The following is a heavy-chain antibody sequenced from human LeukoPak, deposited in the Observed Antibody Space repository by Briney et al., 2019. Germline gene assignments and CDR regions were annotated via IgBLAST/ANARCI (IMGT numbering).Heavy chain of an antibody. D-gene: IGHD3-10*01. CDR1: GFTFDDYG. CDR2: INWNGGST. Sequence: GGSLRLSCAASGFTFDDYGMSWVRQAPGKGLEWVSGINWNGGSTGYADSVKGRFTISRDNAKNSLYLQMNSLRAEDTALYYCANVQSRYYYGSGRVAYWGQGTLVTVSS. V-gene: IGHV3-20*04. J-gene: IGHJ4*02. CDR3: ANVQSRYYYGSGRVAY.